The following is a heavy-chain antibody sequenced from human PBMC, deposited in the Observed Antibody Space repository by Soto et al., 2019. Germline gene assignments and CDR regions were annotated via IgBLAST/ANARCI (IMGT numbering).Heavy chain of an antibody. CDR1: GGTFNTYA. CDR3: AREVQVHTPAFVY. V-gene: IGHV1-69*19. CDR2: ISPMFGAA. D-gene: IGHD3-10*01. J-gene: IGHJ4*02. Sequence: QVQLVQSGAEMKKPGSSVKVSCQSSGGTFNTYAMNWVRQAPGQGPEWMGDISPMFGAANYAPKFQGRVTITAVVSTGTSYMPLSSLPSEDTALYFCAREVQVHTPAFVYWGQGTLVTVSS.